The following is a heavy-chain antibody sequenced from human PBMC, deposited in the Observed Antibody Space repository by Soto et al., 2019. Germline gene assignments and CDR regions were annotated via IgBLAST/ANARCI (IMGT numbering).Heavy chain of an antibody. V-gene: IGHV3-9*03. CDR1: GFTFDDYA. Sequence: EVQLVESGGGLVQPGGSLRLSCAASGFTFDDYAIHWVRQTPGKGLEWVSGISWNGAATGYADSVKGRFTISRDNAKNALYLQMNSLRNEDMAIYYCANLPLYGSGFDCWGQGTLVSVSS. CDR2: ISWNGAAT. D-gene: IGHD3-10*01. CDR3: ANLPLYGSGFDC. J-gene: IGHJ4*02.